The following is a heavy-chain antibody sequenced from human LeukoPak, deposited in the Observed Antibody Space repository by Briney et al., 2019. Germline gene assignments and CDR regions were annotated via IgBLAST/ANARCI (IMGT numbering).Heavy chain of an antibody. CDR2: IYYTGTT. CDR3: ARGYSFGGTFDI. D-gene: IGHD1-26*01. J-gene: IGHJ3*02. Sequence: SETLSLTCTMSGDSTNTYFWSWIRQPPGKGLEWIGYIYYTGTTNYNPSLKSRVTISVDTSKNQFSLKLSSVTAADTAVYYCARGYSFGGTFDIWGQGTMVTVSS. CDR1: GDSTNTYF. V-gene: IGHV4-59*01.